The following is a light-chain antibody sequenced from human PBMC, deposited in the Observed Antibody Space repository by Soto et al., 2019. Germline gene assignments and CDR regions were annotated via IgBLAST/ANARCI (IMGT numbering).Light chain of an antibody. CDR1: SSDVGGYNY. J-gene: IGLJ1*01. CDR3: SSYTSSSTV. V-gene: IGLV2-14*01. Sequence: LTQPASVSGSPGQSITISCTGTSSDVGGYNYVSWYQQHPGKAPKLMIYDVSNRPSGVSNRFSGSKSGNTASLTISGLQAEDEADYYCSSYTSSSTVFGTATRSPS. CDR2: DVS.